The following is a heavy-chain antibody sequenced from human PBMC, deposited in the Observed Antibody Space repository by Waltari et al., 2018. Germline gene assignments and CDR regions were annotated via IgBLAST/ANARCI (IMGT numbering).Heavy chain of an antibody. D-gene: IGHD6-19*01. CDR2: INQQGTEN. V-gene: IGHV3-7*01. Sequence: EVQLVESGGGLVQPGGSLRLSCAASGFTFTYYWMPWVRQAPGKGLWWVANINQQGTENYYLDSVEGRFTISRDNAKNSLYLQMNSLRAEDTAVYYCARDGGYTSGGTGYWGQGTLVTVSS. CDR3: ARDGGYTSGGTGY. J-gene: IGHJ4*02. CDR1: GFTFTYYW.